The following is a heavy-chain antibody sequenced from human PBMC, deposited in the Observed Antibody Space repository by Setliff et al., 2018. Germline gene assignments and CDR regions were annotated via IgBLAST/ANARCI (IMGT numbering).Heavy chain of an antibody. Sequence: PGGSLRLSCAASGFTFDDYGMSWVRQAPGKGLEWVSGINWNGGSTGYADSVKGRFCISRDNAKNYLYLQMNSLRAEDTALYYCAKGYSSSWYYFDYWGQGTLVTVSS. CDR1: GFTFDDYG. CDR2: INWNGGST. J-gene: IGHJ4*02. V-gene: IGHV3-20*04. CDR3: AKGYSSSWYYFDY. D-gene: IGHD6-13*01.